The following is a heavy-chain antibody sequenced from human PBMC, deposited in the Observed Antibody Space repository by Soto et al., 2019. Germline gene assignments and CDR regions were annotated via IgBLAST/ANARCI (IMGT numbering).Heavy chain of an antibody. Sequence: SETLSLTCTVSGGSISSGGYYWSWIRQHPGKGLEWIGYIYYSGSTYYNPSLKSRVTISVDTSKNQFSLKLSSVTAADTAVYYCARRVSARGSRAAYYYYGMDVWGHGTTVT. J-gene: IGHJ6*02. CDR1: GGSISSGGYY. D-gene: IGHD6-6*01. CDR2: IYYSGST. CDR3: ARRVSARGSRAAYYYYGMDV. V-gene: IGHV4-31*03.